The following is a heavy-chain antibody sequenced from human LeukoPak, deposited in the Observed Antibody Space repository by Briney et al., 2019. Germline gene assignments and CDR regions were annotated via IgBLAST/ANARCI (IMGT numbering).Heavy chain of an antibody. CDR2: IYTSGST. J-gene: IGHJ3*02. CDR3: ARDLLPAYYGDYHAFDI. Sequence: PSETLSLTCTVSGGSTSSYYWSWIRQPAGKGLEWIGRIYTSGSTNYNPSLKSRVTMSVDTSKNQFSLKLSSVTAADTAVYYCARDLLPAYYGDYHAFDIWGQGTMVTVSS. D-gene: IGHD4-17*01. V-gene: IGHV4-4*07. CDR1: GGSTSSYY.